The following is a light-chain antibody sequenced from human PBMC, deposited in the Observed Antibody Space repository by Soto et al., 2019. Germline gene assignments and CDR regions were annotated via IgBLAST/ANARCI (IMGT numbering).Light chain of an antibody. CDR2: GAS. CDR1: QSVSRN. Sequence: EMVMTRSPATRSGSPLGIGAVSGMGSQSVSRNLAWYQQKPGQAPRLLIFGASTRATGIPDRFSGSGSGTEFTLTISSLQSEDFAVYYCQQYNNWPPETFGQGTKVDIK. J-gene: IGKJ1*01. CDR3: QQYNNWPPET. V-gene: IGKV3-15*01.